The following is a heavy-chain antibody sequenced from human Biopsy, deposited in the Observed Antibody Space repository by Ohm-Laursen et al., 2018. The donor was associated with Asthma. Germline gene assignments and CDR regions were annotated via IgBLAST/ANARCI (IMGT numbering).Heavy chain of an antibody. D-gene: IGHD2-15*01. V-gene: IGHV3-23*01. Sequence: SLRLSCAASGFTFSSYAMSWVRHAPGKGLEWVSAIRGSGGSTYYADSVKGRFTISRDNSKNTQYLQMNSLRSEDTAVYYCARKAGSCISRACYSLDFWGQGTLVTVSS. J-gene: IGHJ4*02. CDR2: IRGSGGST. CDR3: ARKAGSCISRACYSLDF. CDR1: GFTFSSYA.